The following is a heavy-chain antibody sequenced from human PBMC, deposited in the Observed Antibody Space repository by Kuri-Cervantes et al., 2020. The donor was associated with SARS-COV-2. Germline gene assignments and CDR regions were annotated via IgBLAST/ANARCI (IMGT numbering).Heavy chain of an antibody. CDR2: IRSKAYGGTT. D-gene: IGHD3-3*01. V-gene: IGHV3-49*04. Sequence: GGSLRLSCTASGFTFGDYAMSWVRQAPGKGLEGVGFIRSKAYGGTTEYAASVKGRFTISRDDSKSIAYLQMNSLKTEDTAVYYCTREDFWSGYWENWGQGSLVTVSS. CDR1: GFTFGDYA. CDR3: TREDFWSGYWEN. J-gene: IGHJ4*02.